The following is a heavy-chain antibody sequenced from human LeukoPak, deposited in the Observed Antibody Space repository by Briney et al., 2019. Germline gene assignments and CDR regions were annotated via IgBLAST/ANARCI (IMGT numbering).Heavy chain of an antibody. V-gene: IGHV3-53*01. CDR1: GFTVRSNY. CDR3: ARSPGDRTYFDY. D-gene: IGHD3-10*01. Sequence: GGSLRLSCAASGFTVRSNYMSWVRQAPGKGLEWVSVIYSGGSTYYADSVKGRFTISRDNSKNTLYLQMNSLRAEDTAVYYCARSPGDRTYFDYWGQGTLVTVSS. J-gene: IGHJ4*02. CDR2: IYSGGST.